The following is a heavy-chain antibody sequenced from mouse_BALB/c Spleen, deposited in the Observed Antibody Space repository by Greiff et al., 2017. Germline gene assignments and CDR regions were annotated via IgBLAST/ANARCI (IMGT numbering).Heavy chain of an antibody. J-gene: IGHJ4*01. CDR2: INPSTGYT. V-gene: IGHV1-7*01. CDR1: GYTFTSYW. Sequence: VQLQQSGAELAKPGASVKMSCKASGYTFTSYWMHWVKQRPGQGLEWIGYINPSTGYTEYNQKFKDKATLTADKSSSTAYMQLSSLTSEDSAVYYCARGGGRYDVGAYAMDYWGQGTSVTVSS. D-gene: IGHD2-14*01. CDR3: ARGGGRYDVGAYAMDY.